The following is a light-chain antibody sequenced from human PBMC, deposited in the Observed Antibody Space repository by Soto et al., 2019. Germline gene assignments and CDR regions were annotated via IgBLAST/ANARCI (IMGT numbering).Light chain of an antibody. V-gene: IGKV1-12*01. Sequence: DIQMTQSPSPLSASVGDRVTITCRASQPINRWLAWYQQKPGKAPKLLIYAASSLHTGVPLRFTGSGSWTDFSLTISSLQPEDFATYYCKQSKSFPLTFGGGTKVDIK. CDR1: QPINRW. CDR3: KQSKSFPLT. CDR2: AAS. J-gene: IGKJ4*01.